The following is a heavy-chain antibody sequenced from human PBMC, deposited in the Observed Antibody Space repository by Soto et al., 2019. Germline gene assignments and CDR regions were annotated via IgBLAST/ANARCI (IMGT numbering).Heavy chain of an antibody. CDR1: GFTFSSYW. CDR3: AKPSSYYGSGSQYYYYYYGMDV. J-gene: IGHJ6*02. V-gene: IGHV3-7*05. D-gene: IGHD3-10*01. Sequence: GRSLRLSCAASGFTFSSYWMSWIRQAPGKGLEWVANIKQDGSEKYYVDSVKGRFTISRDNSKNTLYLQMNSLRAEDTAVYYCAKPSSYYGSGSQYYYYYYGMDVWGQGTTVTVSS. CDR2: IKQDGSEK.